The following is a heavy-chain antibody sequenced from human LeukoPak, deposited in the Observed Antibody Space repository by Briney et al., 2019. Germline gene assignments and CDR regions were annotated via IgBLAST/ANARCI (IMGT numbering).Heavy chain of an antibody. CDR2: IHQSGST. J-gene: IGHJ4*02. CDR3: ARPRYCMSTSCPDPQFEH. D-gene: IGHD2-2*01. Sequence: SETLSLTCAVYGDSLSVYYWSWIRQSPGKGLEWIGEIHQSGSTNYNPSLTRRIVMSVDTSKKQFSLRMRSVTAADTAVYYCARPRYCMSTSCPDPQFEHWGQGTLVTVSS. V-gene: IGHV4-34*01. CDR1: GDSLSVYY.